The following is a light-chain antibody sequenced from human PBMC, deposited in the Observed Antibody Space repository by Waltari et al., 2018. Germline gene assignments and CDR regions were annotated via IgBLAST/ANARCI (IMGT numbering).Light chain of an antibody. CDR2: GAS. CDR1: QSVSSN. J-gene: IGKJ1*01. CDR3: QQYNNWPPAGT. V-gene: IGKV3-15*01. Sequence: EIVMTQSPATLSVSQGERATLSCRASQSVSSNLAWYQQKPGQAPRLLIYGASTRATGIPARFSGSGSGTEFTLTISSLQSEDFAVYYCQQYNNWPPAGTFGQGTKVEIK.